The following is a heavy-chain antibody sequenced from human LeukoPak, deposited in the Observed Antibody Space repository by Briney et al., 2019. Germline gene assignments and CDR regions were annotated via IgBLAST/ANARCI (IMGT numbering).Heavy chain of an antibody. CDR1: GGPFSGYY. V-gene: IGHV4-34*01. D-gene: IGHD6-13*01. Sequence: SETLSLTCAVYGGPFSGYYWSWIRQPPGKGLEWIGEINHSGSTNYNPSLKSRVTISVDTSKNQFSLKLSSVTAADTAVYYCARGGDSSSWYAFDYWGQGTLVTVSS. J-gene: IGHJ4*02. CDR2: INHSGST. CDR3: ARGGDSSSWYAFDY.